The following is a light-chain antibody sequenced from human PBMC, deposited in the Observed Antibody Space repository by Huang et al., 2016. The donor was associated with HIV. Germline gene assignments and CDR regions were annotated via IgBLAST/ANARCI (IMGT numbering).Light chain of an antibody. V-gene: IGKV2-28*01. CDR3: MQALQSLT. CDR1: QSLVHDNGYNY. Sequence: DIVMTQSPLSLTVTPGEPASISCQSSQSLVHDNGYNYLDWYLQKPGPSPQVLIYMASSRAPGVSDRFSGSGSGTNFTLEINRVEAEDVGTYYCMQALQSLTFGGGTKVEIK. J-gene: IGKJ4*01. CDR2: MAS.